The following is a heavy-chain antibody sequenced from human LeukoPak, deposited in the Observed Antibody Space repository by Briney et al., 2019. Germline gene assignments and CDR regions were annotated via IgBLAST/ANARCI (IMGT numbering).Heavy chain of an antibody. Sequence: SETLSLTCTVSGGSISSYYWSWIRQPPGKGLEWIGYIYYSGSTYYNLSLKSRVTISVDTSKNQFSLKLSSVTAADTAVYYCARVAEYSSSSTFDYWGQGTLVTVSS. V-gene: IGHV4-59*08. CDR3: ARVAEYSSSSTFDY. J-gene: IGHJ4*02. CDR2: IYYSGST. CDR1: GGSISSYY. D-gene: IGHD6-6*01.